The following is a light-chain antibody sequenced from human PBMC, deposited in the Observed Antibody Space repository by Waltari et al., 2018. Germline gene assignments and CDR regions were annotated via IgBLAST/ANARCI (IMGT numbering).Light chain of an antibody. V-gene: IGLV2-14*03. Sequence: HSALTQPASVSGSPGQSITISCTGTSSEIGNYDYVYWYQQHPGKAPKFLIFHVSNRAFGVWDRFSGSKSCNTTCVTISGLQAEDETDYYCSSYISSDTLELFGGGTSLTVL. CDR2: HVS. CDR1: SSEIGNYDY. J-gene: IGLJ2*01. CDR3: SSYISSDTLEL.